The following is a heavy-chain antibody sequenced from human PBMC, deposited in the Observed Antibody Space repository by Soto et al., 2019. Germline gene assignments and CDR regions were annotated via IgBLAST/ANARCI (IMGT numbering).Heavy chain of an antibody. CDR3: ARDWGMVAAKLDYYYRMDV. D-gene: IGHD2-15*01. J-gene: IGHJ6*02. Sequence: QVQLVQSGAEVKKPGSSVKVSCKASGGTFSSYAISWVRQAPGQGLEWMGGIIPIFGTANYAQKFQGRVTITADESTSTAYMELSSLRSEDTAVYYCARDWGMVAAKLDYYYRMDVWGQGTTVTVSS. CDR1: GGTFSSYA. V-gene: IGHV1-69*01. CDR2: IIPIFGTA.